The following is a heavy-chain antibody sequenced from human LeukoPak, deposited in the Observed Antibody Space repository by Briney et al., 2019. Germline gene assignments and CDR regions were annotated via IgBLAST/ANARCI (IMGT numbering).Heavy chain of an antibody. CDR1: GFTFSSYG. J-gene: IGHJ4*02. Sequence: PGRSLRLSCAASGFTFSSYGMHWVRQAPGKGLEWVAVIWYDGSNKYYADSVKGRFTISRDNSKNTLYLQMNSLRAEDTAVYYCANTKGAGTQVDYWGQGTLVTVSS. D-gene: IGHD6-13*01. V-gene: IGHV3-33*06. CDR2: IWYDGSNK. CDR3: ANTKGAGTQVDY.